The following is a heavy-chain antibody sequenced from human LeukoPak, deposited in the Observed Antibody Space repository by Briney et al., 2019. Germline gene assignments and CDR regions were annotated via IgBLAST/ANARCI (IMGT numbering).Heavy chain of an antibody. J-gene: IGHJ4*02. V-gene: IGHV3-43D*03. CDR3: AKSPLYYDFWSGYYH. D-gene: IGHD3-3*01. CDR2: ISWDGGST. Sequence: PGGSLRLSCAASGFTFDDYAMHWVRQAPGKGLEWVSLISWDGGSTYYADSVEGRFTISRDNSKNSLYLQMNSLRAEDTALYYCAKSPLYYDFWSGYYHWGQGTLVTVSS. CDR1: GFTFDDYA.